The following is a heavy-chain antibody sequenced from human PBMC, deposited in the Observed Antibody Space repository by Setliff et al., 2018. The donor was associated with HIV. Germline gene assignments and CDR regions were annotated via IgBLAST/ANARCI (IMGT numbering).Heavy chain of an antibody. D-gene: IGHD3-22*01. V-gene: IGHV4-39*01. CDR1: GGSISSSSYY. Sequence: NPSETLSLTCTVSGGSISSSSYYWGWIRQPPGKGLQWIGEIYQNGLTNYSPSLKSRVSMSLDKSKNQFSLKMTSVTAADTAVYYCVRAGDYYDSTGARAGFDFWGQGTRVTVSS. CDR3: VRAGDYYDSTGARAGFDF. CDR2: IYQNGLT. J-gene: IGHJ3*01.